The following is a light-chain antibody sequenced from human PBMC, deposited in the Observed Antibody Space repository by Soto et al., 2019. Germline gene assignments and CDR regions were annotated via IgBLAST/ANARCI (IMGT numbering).Light chain of an antibody. V-gene: IGKV2-24*01. CDR2: KVS. Sequence: IVMTQTPLSLRVTLGQRASTSCSCSQSPVDGDGITSLSWLHQRPGQPPRLLIYKVSNRFSGVPDRFSGSGAGTDFTLKINTVEAEDVGVYYCMQDALYSTFGQGTKVDIK. CDR1: QSPVDGDGITS. CDR3: MQDALYST. J-gene: IGKJ1*01.